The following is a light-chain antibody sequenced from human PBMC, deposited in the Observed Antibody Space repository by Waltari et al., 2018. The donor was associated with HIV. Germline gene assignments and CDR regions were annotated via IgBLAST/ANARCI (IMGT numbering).Light chain of an antibody. J-gene: IGLJ2*01. V-gene: IGLV2-8*01. CDR3: SSYAPTNKFYVL. CDR1: SSDIGGYNY. CDR2: EVT. Sequence: QSALTQPPSASGSPGQSVTMSCTGTSSDIGGYNYVSWYQQHPGKAPKLIMTEVTRRPSGVPDRFAGSKSGNTACLTVSGRQAEDEAHYYCSSYAPTNKFYVLFGGGTTLTVL.